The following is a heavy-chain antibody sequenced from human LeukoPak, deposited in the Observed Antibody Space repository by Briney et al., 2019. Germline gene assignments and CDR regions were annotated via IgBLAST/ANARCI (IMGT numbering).Heavy chain of an antibody. CDR2: IRYDGSNK. J-gene: IGHJ4*02. V-gene: IGHV3-30*02. Sequence: GGSLRLSCTASGLTFSTSGFNWVRQAPGKGLEWVAFIRYDGSNKYYADSVKGRFTISRDNSKNTLYLQMNSLRAEDTAVYYCANPGYSSSPRWGQGTLVTVSS. D-gene: IGHD6-6*01. CDR3: ANPGYSSSPR. CDR1: GLTFSTSG.